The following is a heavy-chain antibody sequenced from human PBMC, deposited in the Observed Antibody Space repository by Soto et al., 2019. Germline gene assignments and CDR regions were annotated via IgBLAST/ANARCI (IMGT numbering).Heavy chain of an antibody. J-gene: IGHJ5*02. CDR1: GGSISSYY. V-gene: IGHV4-59*08. CDR2: IYYSGST. D-gene: IGHD2-2*01. Sequence: ASETLSLTCTVSGGSISSYYWSWIRQPPGKGLEWIGYIYYSGSTNYNPSLKSRVTISVDTSKNQFSLKLSSVTAADTAVYYCARHVRQLLSWANWFDPWGQGTLVTVSS. CDR3: ARHVRQLLSWANWFDP.